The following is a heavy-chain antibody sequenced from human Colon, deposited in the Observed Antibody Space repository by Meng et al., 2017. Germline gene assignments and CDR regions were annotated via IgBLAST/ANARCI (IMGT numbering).Heavy chain of an antibody. CDR1: GSTFTSYA. V-gene: IGHV7-4-1*02. CDR2: INTYTGNP. CDR3: ATIAAAGIAY. Sequence: QGRLVQSGGEVKKPGASVKVSCKASGSTFTSYAMNWVRQAPGQGLEWMGWINTYTGNPTYAQGFTGRFVFSLDTSVSAAYLQISSLKAEDTAVYYCATIAAAGIAYWGHGTLVTVSS. J-gene: IGHJ4*01. D-gene: IGHD6-13*01.